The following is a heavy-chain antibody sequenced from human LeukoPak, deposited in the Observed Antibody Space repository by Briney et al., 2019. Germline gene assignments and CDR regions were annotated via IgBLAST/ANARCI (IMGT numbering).Heavy chain of an antibody. J-gene: IGHJ4*02. CDR3: ARRRRRTFYFDY. V-gene: IGHV4-59*08. D-gene: IGHD3-16*01. Sequence: SETLSLTCTVSGGSISSYYWSWIRQPPGKGLEWIGYIYYSGSTNYNPSLKSRVAISVDTSKNQFSLRLSSVTAADTAVYYCARRRRRTFYFDYWGQGTLVTVSS. CDR1: GGSISSYY. CDR2: IYYSGST.